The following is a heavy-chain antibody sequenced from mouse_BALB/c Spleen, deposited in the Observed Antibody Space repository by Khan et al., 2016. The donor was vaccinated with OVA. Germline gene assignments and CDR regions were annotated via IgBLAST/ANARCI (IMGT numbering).Heavy chain of an antibody. CDR1: GYTFTDYY. V-gene: IGHV1-26*01. J-gene: IGHJ1*01. CDR2: INPNNGDT. CDR3: ARGLFDV. Sequence: EVQLQQSGPELVKPGASVKMSCKASGYTFTDYYMKWMKQSHGKSLEWIGDINPNNGDTFYNQKFKGKATMTVDKSSSTAYMQLNSLTSEDSAVYYCARGLFDVWDAGTTVTVSS.